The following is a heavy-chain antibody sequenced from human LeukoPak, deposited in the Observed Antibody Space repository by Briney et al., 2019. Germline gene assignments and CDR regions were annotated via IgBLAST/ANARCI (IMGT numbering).Heavy chain of an antibody. Sequence: PSETLSLTCTVSGGSISSSSYYWGWIRQSPGKGLEWIGTIYYSGATYYNPSLKSRVIISVDTSKNQFSLKLSSVTAADTAVYYCARIVPAATTHDYWGQGTLVTVSS. CDR3: ARIVPAATTHDY. CDR1: GGSISSSSYY. CDR2: IYYSGAT. D-gene: IGHD2-2*01. J-gene: IGHJ4*02. V-gene: IGHV4-39*01.